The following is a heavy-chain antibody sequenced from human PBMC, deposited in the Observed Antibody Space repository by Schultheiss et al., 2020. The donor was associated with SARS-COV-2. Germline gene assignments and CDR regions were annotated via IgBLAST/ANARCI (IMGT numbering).Heavy chain of an antibody. J-gene: IGHJ6*02. CDR3: ARGTRGDGYHLNYYYYGMDV. Sequence: GSLRLSCTVSGGSVTSASDHWSWIRQPPGKGLEWIGYIYYSGNTKYNPSLKSRVTISVDTSKNQFSLKLSSVTAADTAVYYCARGTRGDGYHLNYYYYGMDVWGQGTTVTVSS. V-gene: IGHV4-61*01. CDR1: GGSVTSASDH. CDR2: IYYSGNT. D-gene: IGHD5-24*01.